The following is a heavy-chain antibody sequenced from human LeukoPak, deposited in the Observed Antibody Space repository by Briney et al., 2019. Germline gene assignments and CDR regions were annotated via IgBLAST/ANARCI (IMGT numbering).Heavy chain of an antibody. CDR1: GFTFSSYA. V-gene: IGHV3-21*04. D-gene: IGHD3-3*01. CDR3: ARGRVVYYFDY. CDR2: ISSSSNYI. J-gene: IGHJ4*02. Sequence: PGGSLRLSCAASGFTFSSYAMSWVRQAPGKGLEWVSSISSSSNYIYYADSLKGRFTISRDNAKNSLFLQMNSLRAEDTAVYYCARGRVVYYFDYWGQGTLVTVSS.